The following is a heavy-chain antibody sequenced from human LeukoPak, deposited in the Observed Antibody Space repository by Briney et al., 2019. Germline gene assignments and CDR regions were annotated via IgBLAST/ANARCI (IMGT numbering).Heavy chain of an antibody. D-gene: IGHD6-13*01. Sequence: PSETLSLTCAVSGGSISSSNWWSWVRQPPGKGLEWMGEIYHSGRTNYNPSLKSRVTISVDKSKNQSSLKLSSVTAADTAVYYCARGRTRGSWDEYFPHWGQGTLVTVSS. V-gene: IGHV4-4*02. J-gene: IGHJ1*01. CDR3: ARGRTRGSWDEYFPH. CDR1: GGSISSSNW. CDR2: IYHSGRT.